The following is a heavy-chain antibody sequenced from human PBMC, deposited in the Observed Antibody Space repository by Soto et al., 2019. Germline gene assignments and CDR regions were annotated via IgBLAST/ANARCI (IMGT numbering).Heavy chain of an antibody. CDR3: AGMPYTRRLRLDP. CDR2: IYQSGVT. CDR1: GDSYSISTYS. V-gene: IGHV4-30-2*01. J-gene: IGHJ5*02. D-gene: IGHD2-2*01. Sequence: SETLSLTCNMSGDSYSISTYSWSWIRQPPGKALQWIGFIYQSGVTSYNPPLASRVSISLDRSNNQCSLKLKSVTAADTAVYFGAGMPYTRRLRLDPSGPGTWVTVSS.